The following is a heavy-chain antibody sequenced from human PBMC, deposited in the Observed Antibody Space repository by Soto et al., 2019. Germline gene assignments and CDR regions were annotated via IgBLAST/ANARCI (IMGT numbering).Heavy chain of an antibody. J-gene: IGHJ4*02. D-gene: IGHD6-6*01. Sequence: SETLSLTCAVYGVSFSNYYWSWIRQPPGKGLEWIGEINHSGSTNYNPSLKSRVTISVDTSKNQFSLNLSSVTAADTAVYYCARPSRYDYWGQGTLVTVSS. V-gene: IGHV4-34*01. CDR2: INHSGST. CDR3: ARPSRYDY. CDR1: GVSFSNYY.